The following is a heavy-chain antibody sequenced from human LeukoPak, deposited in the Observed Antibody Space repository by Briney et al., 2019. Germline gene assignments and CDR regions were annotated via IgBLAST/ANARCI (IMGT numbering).Heavy chain of an antibody. CDR2: ISGSGGST. CDR1: GFTFSSYA. CDR3: AQDGYYDFWSGYYDHLDY. Sequence: GGSLRLSCAASGFTFSSYAMSWVRQAPGKGLEWVSAISGSGGSTYYADSVKGRFTISRDNSKNTLYLQMNSLRAEDTAVYYCAQDGYYDFWSGYYDHLDYWGQGTLVTVSS. D-gene: IGHD3-3*01. J-gene: IGHJ4*02. V-gene: IGHV3-23*01.